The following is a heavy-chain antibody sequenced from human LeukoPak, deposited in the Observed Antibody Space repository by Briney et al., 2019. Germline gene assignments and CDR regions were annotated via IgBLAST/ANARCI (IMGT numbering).Heavy chain of an antibody. D-gene: IGHD3-10*01. J-gene: IGHJ3*02. CDR3: ARDRRPYYYGSGSYYNRLDAFDI. CDR1: GGSISSYY. Sequence: SETLSLTCTVSGGSISSYYWSWIRQPPGKGLEWIGYTYYSGSTNYNPSLKSRVTISVDTSKNQFSLKLSSVTAADTAVYYCARDRRPYYYGSGSYYNRLDAFDIWGQGTMVTVSS. V-gene: IGHV4-59*01. CDR2: TYYSGST.